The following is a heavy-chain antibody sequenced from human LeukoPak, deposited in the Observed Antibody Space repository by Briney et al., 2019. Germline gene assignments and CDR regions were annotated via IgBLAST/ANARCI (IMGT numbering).Heavy chain of an antibody. CDR1: RFTFSIYW. CDR3: ARGERGEAFDI. V-gene: IGHV3-7*01. CDR2: IKQDGSEK. D-gene: IGHD3-16*01. J-gene: IGHJ3*02. Sequence: GGSLRLSCAASRFTFSIYWMSWVRQAPGKGLEWVANIKQDGSEKYYVDSVKGRFTISRDNAKNSLYLQMNSLRAEDTAVYYCARGERGEAFDIWGQGTMVTVSS.